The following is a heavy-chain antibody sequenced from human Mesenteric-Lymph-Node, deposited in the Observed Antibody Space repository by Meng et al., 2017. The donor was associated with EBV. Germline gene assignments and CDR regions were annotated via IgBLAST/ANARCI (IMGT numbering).Heavy chain of an antibody. V-gene: IGHV7-4-1*02. CDR2: INTNTGNP. Sequence: QVHVVETVFDFKKPGASVKVSCKASGYTFTSYAMNWVRQAPGQGLEWMGWINTNTGNPTYAQGFTGRFVFSLDTSVSTAYLQISSLKAEDTAVYYCARGESSSWNLGNRLFDYWGQGTLVTVSS. D-gene: IGHD6-13*01. CDR3: ARGESSSWNLGNRLFDY. CDR1: GYTFTSYA. J-gene: IGHJ4*02.